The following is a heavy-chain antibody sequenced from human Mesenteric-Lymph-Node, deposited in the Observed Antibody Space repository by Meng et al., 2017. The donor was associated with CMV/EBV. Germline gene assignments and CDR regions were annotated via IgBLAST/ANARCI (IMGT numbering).Heavy chain of an antibody. Sequence: GESLKISCAASEFTFSSYSMNWVRQAPGKGLEWVSSISSSSSYIYYADSVKGRFTISRDNAKNSLYLQMNSLRAEDTAVYYCARLSPELRFLEWLSRGGMDVWGQGTTVTVSS. D-gene: IGHD3-3*01. CDR2: ISSSSSYI. CDR3: ARLSPELRFLEWLSRGGMDV. J-gene: IGHJ6*02. V-gene: IGHV3-21*01. CDR1: EFTFSSYS.